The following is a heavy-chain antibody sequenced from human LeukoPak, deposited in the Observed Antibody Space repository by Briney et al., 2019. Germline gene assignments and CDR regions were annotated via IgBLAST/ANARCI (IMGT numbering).Heavy chain of an antibody. D-gene: IGHD2-2*01. CDR1: GGSISSGDYY. Sequence: SETLSLTCTVSGGSISSGDYYWSWIRQPPGKGLEWIGYIYYSGSTYYNPSLKSRVTISVDTSKNQFSLKLSSVTAADTAVYYCARGPLGYCSSTSCQGAFDIWGQGTMVTVPS. CDR3: ARGPLGYCSSTSCQGAFDI. J-gene: IGHJ3*02. V-gene: IGHV4-30-4*01. CDR2: IYYSGST.